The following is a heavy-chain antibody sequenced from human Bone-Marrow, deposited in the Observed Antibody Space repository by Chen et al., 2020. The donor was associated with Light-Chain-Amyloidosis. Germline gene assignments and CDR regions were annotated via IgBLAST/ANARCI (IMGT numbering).Heavy chain of an antibody. CDR1: GYLFTTSY. J-gene: IGHJ6*02. Sequence: QVQLVQSGAEVKKPGASVSISCTASGYLFTTSYIHWVRHAPGQGLQWMGIINPSGGSTAYAPELKGRVTMTGDTSTSTVYMEVRGLRSDDTALYYCARGGYNYGSGLDVWGQGTTVTV. V-gene: IGHV1-46*04. CDR2: INPSGGST. CDR3: ARGGYNYGSGLDV. D-gene: IGHD1-1*01.